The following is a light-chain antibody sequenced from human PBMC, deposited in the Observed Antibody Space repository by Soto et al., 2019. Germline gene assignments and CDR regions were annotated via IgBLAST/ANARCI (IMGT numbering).Light chain of an antibody. CDR3: AAWDDRLNGPV. J-gene: IGLJ2*01. CDR2: SNN. V-gene: IGLV1-44*01. CDR1: SSNIGSNT. Sequence: QPVLTQPPSASGTPGQRVTISCSGSSSNIGSNTVNWYQQLPGTAPKLLIYSNNQRPSGVPDRFSGSKSGTSASLAISGLQSEDEADYDCAAWDDRLNGPVFGAGTKLTVL.